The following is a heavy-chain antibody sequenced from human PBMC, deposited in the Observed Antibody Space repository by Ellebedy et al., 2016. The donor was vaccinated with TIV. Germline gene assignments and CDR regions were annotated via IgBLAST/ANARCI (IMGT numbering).Heavy chain of an antibody. CDR3: ARNGRHYESSGYHFDS. D-gene: IGHD3-22*01. Sequence: GGSLRLSCAASGFTFSGYGLNWVRQAPGKGLEWISYISSNSWTIYYADSVKGRFTISRDNAKNLVYLQMNNLGDEDTAMYYCARNGRHYESSGYHFDSWGQGTLVTTSS. V-gene: IGHV3-48*02. CDR1: GFTFSGYG. J-gene: IGHJ4*02. CDR2: ISSNSWTI.